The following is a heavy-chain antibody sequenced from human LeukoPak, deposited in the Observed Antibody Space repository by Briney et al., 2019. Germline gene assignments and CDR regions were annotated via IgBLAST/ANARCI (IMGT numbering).Heavy chain of an antibody. CDR2: IYYSGST. V-gene: IGHV4-39*07. CDR1: GGSISSSSYY. D-gene: IGHD4-23*01. Sequence: PSETLSLTCTVSGGSISSSSYYWGWIRQPPGKGLEWIGSIYYSGSTYYNPSLKSRVTISVDTSKNQFSLKLSSVTAADTAVYYCARDVGYGGSTGDFDYWGQGTLVTVSS. CDR3: ARDVGYGGSTGDFDY. J-gene: IGHJ4*02.